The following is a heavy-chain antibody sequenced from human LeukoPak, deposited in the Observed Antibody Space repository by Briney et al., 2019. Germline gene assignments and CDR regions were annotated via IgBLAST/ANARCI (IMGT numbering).Heavy chain of an antibody. CDR1: GGYISSYY. J-gene: IGHJ1*01. V-gene: IGHV4-59*01. CDR2: ISYSGST. CDR3: ARDHPAQH. Sequence: PSETLSLTCTVSGGYISSYYWSWIRQPPGKGLEWIGYISYSGSTNYNPSLKSRVTISADTSKNQFSLKLSSVTAADTAVYYCARDHPAQHWGQGTLVTVSS.